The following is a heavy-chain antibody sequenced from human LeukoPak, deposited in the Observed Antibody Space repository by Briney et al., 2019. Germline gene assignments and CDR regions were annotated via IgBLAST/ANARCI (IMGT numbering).Heavy chain of an antibody. J-gene: IGHJ4*02. Sequence: SETLSLTCTVSGDSMTAHHWNWTRQTPGKGLEWIGYVFDSGRTKENPSLKSRVTLSADTSKNQLSLRLSSVTAADTAVYYCTTIKRGNIFGYFDFWGQGILVTVSS. CDR1: GDSMTAHH. V-gene: IGHV4-59*11. CDR2: VFDSGRT. CDR3: TTIKRGNIFGYFDF. D-gene: IGHD5-18*01.